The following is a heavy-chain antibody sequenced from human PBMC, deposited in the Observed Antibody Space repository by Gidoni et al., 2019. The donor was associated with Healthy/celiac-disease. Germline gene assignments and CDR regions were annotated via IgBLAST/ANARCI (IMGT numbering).Heavy chain of an antibody. V-gene: IGHV3-21*01. CDR3: ARDVWAQAVTDAFEI. J-gene: IGHJ3*02. CDR2: ISSSSSYI. D-gene: IGHD3-16*01. Sequence: EVQLVESGGGLVKPGGSLRLSCAASGFTFSSYSMNWVRQAPGKGLEWVSSISSSSSYIYYADSVKGRFTISRDNAKNSLYLQMNSLRAEDTAVYYCARDVWAQAVTDAFEIWGQGTMVTVSS. CDR1: GFTFSSYS.